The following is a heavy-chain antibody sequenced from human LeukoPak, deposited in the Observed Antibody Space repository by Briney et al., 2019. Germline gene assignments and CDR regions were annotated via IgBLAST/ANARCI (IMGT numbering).Heavy chain of an antibody. D-gene: IGHD2-2*01. CDR1: GGSFSGYY. CDR2: INHSGST. V-gene: IGHV4-34*01. J-gene: IGHJ4*02. Sequence: SETLSLTCAVYGGSFSGYYWSWIRQPPRKGLEWIGEINHSGSTNYNPSLKSRVTISVDTSKNQFSLKLSSVTAADTAVYYCARGRSGYCSSTGCYGPGGAFDYWGQGTLVTVSS. CDR3: ARGRSGYCSSTGCYGPGGAFDY.